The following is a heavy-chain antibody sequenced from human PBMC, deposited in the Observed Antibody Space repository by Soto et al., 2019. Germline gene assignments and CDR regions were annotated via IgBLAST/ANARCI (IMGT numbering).Heavy chain of an antibody. D-gene: IGHD4-4*01. Sequence: QVQLHQWGAGLLQPSETLSLTCAIDGGSFTGYYWSWIRQAPGEGLEWIGEINHGGATNVHPSLKSGNLISMCASKNQFSVNLATVTAADTAICFCARGRLHLAPGTRLRYYALDVWGQGTTVIISS. J-gene: IGHJ6*02. CDR3: ARGRLHLAPGTRLRYYALDV. CDR1: GGSFTGYY. CDR2: INHGGAT. V-gene: IGHV4-34*01.